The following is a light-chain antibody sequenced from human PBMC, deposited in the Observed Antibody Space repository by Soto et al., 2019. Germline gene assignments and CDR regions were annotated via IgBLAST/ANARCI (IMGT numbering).Light chain of an antibody. CDR2: GAS. V-gene: IGKV3-20*01. CDR3: QQYGRTSWT. CDR1: QSVSTNF. J-gene: IGKJ1*01. Sequence: EIVLTQSPGTLSLSPGEGATLSCRASQSVSTNFFAWYQQKPGQAPRLLIYGASTRATGIPDRFSGRGSGTDFTLTIRRLEPEDFAVYYCQQYGRTSWTFGQGTKVEIK.